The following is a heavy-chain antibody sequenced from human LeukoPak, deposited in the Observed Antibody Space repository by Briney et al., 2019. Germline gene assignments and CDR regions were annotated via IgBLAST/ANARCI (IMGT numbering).Heavy chain of an antibody. CDR3: AREPVGYYGGNSGYFDY. V-gene: IGHV4-30-2*01. CDR2: IYHSGST. Sequence: SETLSLTCAVSGGSSSSGGYSWSWIRQPPGKGLEWIGYIYHSGSTYYNPSLKSRVTISVDRSKNQFSLKLSSVTAADTAVYYCAREPVGYYGGNSGYFDYWGQGTLVTVSS. D-gene: IGHD4-23*01. CDR1: GGSSSSGGYS. J-gene: IGHJ4*03.